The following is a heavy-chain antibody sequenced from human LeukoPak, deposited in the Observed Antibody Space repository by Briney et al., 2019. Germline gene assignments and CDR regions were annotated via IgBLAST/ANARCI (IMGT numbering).Heavy chain of an antibody. D-gene: IGHD3-3*01. CDR1: GFTFSSYG. J-gene: IGHJ6*03. CDR3: AKDRSGGHADYYMDV. V-gene: IGHV3-30*02. Sequence: GGSLRLSCAASGFTFSSYGMHWVRQAPGKGLEWVAFIRYDGSNKYYADSVKGRFTISRDNSKNTLYLQMNSLRAEDTAVYYCAKDRSGGHADYYMDVWGKGTTVTVSS. CDR2: IRYDGSNK.